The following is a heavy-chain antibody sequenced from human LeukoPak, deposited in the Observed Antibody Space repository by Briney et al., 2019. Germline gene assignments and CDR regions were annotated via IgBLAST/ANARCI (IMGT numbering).Heavy chain of an antibody. CDR2: ISYDGSNK. D-gene: IGHD6-19*01. CDR1: GFTFSSYA. Sequence: GGSLRLSCAASGFTFSSYAMHWVRQAPGKGLEWVAVISYDGSNKYYADSVKGRFTISRDNSKNTLYLQMNSLRAEDTAVYYCAKVSQQWLDNAVGFYFDYWGQGTLVTVSS. V-gene: IGHV3-30-3*01. CDR3: AKVSQQWLDNAVGFYFDY. J-gene: IGHJ4*02.